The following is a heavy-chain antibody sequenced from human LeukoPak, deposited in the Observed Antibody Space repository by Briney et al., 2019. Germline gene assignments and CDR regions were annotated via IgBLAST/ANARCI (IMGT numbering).Heavy chain of an antibody. CDR2: FHTDGGT. CDR1: GFTFSRYD. V-gene: IGHV3-13*01. Sequence: GGSLRLSCAASGFTFSRYDMHWVRHAPGEGLEWVSAFHTDGGTYYLDSVKGRFTISREDAKNSLYLQMNTLRAGDTAVYYCARGSGPGVTTIDSWGQGTLVIVSS. CDR3: ARGSGPGVTTIDS. J-gene: IGHJ4*02. D-gene: IGHD4-17*01.